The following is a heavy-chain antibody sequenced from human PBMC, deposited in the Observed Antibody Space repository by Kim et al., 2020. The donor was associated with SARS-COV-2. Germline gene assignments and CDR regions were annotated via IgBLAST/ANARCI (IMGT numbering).Heavy chain of an antibody. J-gene: IGHJ5*02. CDR3: ARGSFQQGFDP. CDR1: GFTFSSYW. D-gene: IGHD6-13*01. V-gene: IGHV3-74*01. CDR2: IKGDGSDT. Sequence: GGSLRLSCEASGFTFSSYWMNWVRQGPGKGLVWVSRIKGDGSDTHYADFVKGRFTISRDNAKNTLHLQLNSLGVEDTATYCARGSFQQGFDPWGQGTLVTVSS.